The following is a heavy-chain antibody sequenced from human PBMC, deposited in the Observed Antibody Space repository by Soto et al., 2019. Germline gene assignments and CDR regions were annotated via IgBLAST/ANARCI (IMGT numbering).Heavy chain of an antibody. CDR3: ARVPGITGTTGWFDY. CDR2: IYHSGST. J-gene: IGHJ4*02. CDR1: SGAISSSNW. V-gene: IGHV4-4*02. D-gene: IGHD1-7*01. Sequence: QVQLQESGPGLVKPSGTLSLTCAVSSGAISSSNWWSWVRQPPGKGLEWIGEIYHSGSTNYNPSLTSRVTISVDKSQNQFSLKLSSVTAADTAVYYCARVPGITGTTGWFDYWGQGTLVTVSS.